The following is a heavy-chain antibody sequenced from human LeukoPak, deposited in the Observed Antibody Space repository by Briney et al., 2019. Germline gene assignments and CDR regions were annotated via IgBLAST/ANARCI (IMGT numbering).Heavy chain of an antibody. J-gene: IGHJ4*02. CDR2: ISPYNSNT. V-gene: IGHV1-18*01. CDR3: ARSHSGYDHDFDY. D-gene: IGHD5-12*01. Sequence: ASVKVSCKSSGYTFTTYGISWMRQAPGQSLEWMGWISPYNSNTKYAQKLQGRVTMTTDTSTSTAYMELSRLRSDDTAVYYCARSHSGYDHDFDYWGQGTLVTVSS. CDR1: GYTFTTYG.